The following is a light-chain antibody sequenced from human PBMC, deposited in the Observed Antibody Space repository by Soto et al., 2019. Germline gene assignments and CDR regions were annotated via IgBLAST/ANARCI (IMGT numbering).Light chain of an antibody. CDR1: QGISSY. Sequence: DIHWTQSPSTLSSSVGDRVTLTCRASQGISSYLAWSKQKPGQAPKLLSYAASTLQSGVPSRVRGSGSGTDFTLTISSLQPEDFETYYCQQFKSYPLTFGGGTKVDIK. J-gene: IGKJ4*01. CDR2: AAS. V-gene: IGKV1-9*01. CDR3: QQFKSYPLT.